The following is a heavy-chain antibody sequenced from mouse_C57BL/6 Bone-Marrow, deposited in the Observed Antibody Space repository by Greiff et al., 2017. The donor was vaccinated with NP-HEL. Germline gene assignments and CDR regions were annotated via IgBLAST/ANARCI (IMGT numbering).Heavy chain of an antibody. CDR2: IDPSGSYT. J-gene: IGHJ3*01. V-gene: IGHV1-50*01. Sequence: VQLQQPGAELVKPGASVKLSCKASGYTFTSYWMQWVKQRPGQGLEWIGEIDPSGSYTNYNQKFKGKATLTVDTSSSTAYMQLSSLTSEDSAVYYCARKDYYGSSYEFTYWGQGTLVTVSA. CDR1: GYTFTSYW. CDR3: ARKDYYGSSYEFTY. D-gene: IGHD1-1*01.